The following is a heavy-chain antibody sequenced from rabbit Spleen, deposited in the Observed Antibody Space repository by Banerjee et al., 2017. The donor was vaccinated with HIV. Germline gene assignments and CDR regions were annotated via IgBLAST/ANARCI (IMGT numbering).Heavy chain of an antibody. CDR2: IDTGGRDFT. D-gene: IGHD6-1*01. CDR1: GFSFSNKAV. Sequence: QEQLVESGGGLVKPEGSLKLSCTASGFSFSNKAVMCWVRQAPGKGLEWIACIDTGGRDFTYYATWAKGRFTISKTSSTTVTLQMTSLTAADTATYFCAREKSGNQGYDLWGPGTLVTVS. J-gene: IGHJ4*01. CDR3: AREKSGNQGYDL. V-gene: IGHV1S45*01.